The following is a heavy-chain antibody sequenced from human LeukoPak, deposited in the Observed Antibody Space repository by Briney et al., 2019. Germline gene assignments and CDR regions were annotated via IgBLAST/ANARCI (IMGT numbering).Heavy chain of an antibody. Sequence: GGSLTLSCEASGFAFSSHWMHWVRQAPGKGLVWVSNINGDGGSTGYADSVKGRFTTSRDNAKNTLYLHMNSLRVEDTAVYYCARDEVGAPPIDYWGQGALVTVSS. D-gene: IGHD1-26*01. CDR3: ARDEVGAPPIDY. J-gene: IGHJ4*02. CDR1: GFAFSSHW. V-gene: IGHV3-74*01. CDR2: INGDGGST.